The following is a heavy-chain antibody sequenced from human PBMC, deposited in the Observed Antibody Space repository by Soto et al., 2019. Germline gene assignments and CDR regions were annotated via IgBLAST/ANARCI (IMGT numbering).Heavy chain of an antibody. Sequence: ASVKVSCKASGYTFTSYAISLVRQAPGQGLEWMGWISAYNGNTNYAQKLQGRVTITRDTSASTAYMELSSLRSEDTAVYYCARSIVVVTALDYWGQGTLVTVSS. D-gene: IGHD2-21*02. J-gene: IGHJ4*02. CDR1: GYTFTSYA. CDR3: ARSIVVVTALDY. V-gene: IGHV1-18*01. CDR2: ISAYNGNT.